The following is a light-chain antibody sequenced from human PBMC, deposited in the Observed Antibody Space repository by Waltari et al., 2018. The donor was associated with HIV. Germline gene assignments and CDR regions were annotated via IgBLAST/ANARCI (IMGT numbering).Light chain of an antibody. CDR1: QSVSTY. V-gene: IGKV3-11*01. CDR3: QQRSKWPLT. Sequence: EIVLTQSPATLSLSPGERATLSCRASQSVSTYLAWYQQKPGQAPRLLIYDASNRATGIPARVSGSGSGTEFTLTISSLEPEDFGVYYCQQRSKWPLTFGGGTKVEIK. J-gene: IGKJ4*01. CDR2: DAS.